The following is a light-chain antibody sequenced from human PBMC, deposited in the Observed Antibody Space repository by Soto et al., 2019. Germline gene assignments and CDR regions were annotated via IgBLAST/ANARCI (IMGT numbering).Light chain of an antibody. Sequence: QSVLTQPPSVSAAPGQRLTISCSGSSSNIGGNSVSWYQQLPGTAPTLLIYDDDKRPSGIPDRFSGSKSGTSATLGITGFQTGDEADYYCGSWDSSLSAYVFGTGTKVTVL. V-gene: IGLV1-51*01. CDR3: GSWDSSLSAYV. CDR2: DDD. J-gene: IGLJ1*01. CDR1: SSNIGGNS.